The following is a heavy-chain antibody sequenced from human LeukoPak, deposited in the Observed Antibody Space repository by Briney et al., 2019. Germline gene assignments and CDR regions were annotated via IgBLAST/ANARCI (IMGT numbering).Heavy chain of an antibody. V-gene: IGHV4-4*02. CDR2: IYHSGST. CDR1: GGSISSSNW. CDR3: AITPSAYYYDSSGYYVGY. D-gene: IGHD3-22*01. Sequence: PSETLSLTCAVSGGSISSSNWWSWVRQPPGKGLEWIGEIYHSGSTNYNPSLKSRVTISVDTSKNQFSLKLSSVTAADTAVYYCAITPSAYYYDSSGYYVGYWGQGTLVTVSS. J-gene: IGHJ4*02.